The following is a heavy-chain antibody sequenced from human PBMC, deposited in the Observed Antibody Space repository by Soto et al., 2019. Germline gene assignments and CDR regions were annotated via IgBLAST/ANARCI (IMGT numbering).Heavy chain of an antibody. CDR2: IYWDDDK. CDR3: ADEVVAGNWFDP. Sequence: QITLKESGPTLVKPTQTLTLTCTFSGFSLSTSGVGVGWIRQPPGKALACLALIYWDDDKSYSPSLKSRLTTTKDTAKNQVVLTMTYMDPVDTAIYDCADEVVAGNWFDPWGQGTLVTVSS. V-gene: IGHV2-5*02. J-gene: IGHJ5*02. CDR1: GFSLSTSGVG. D-gene: IGHD2-15*01.